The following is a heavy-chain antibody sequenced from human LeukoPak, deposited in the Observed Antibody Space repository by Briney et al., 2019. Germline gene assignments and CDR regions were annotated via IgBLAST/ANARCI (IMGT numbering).Heavy chain of an antibody. V-gene: IGHV1-2*02. CDR3: ARDLVGAKDDAFDI. CDR1: GYTFTGYY. Sequence: ASVKVSCKASGYTFTGYYMHWVRQAPGQGLEWMGWINPNSGGTNYAQKFQGRVTMTRDTSISTAYMELSRLRSDDTAVYYCARDLVGAKDDAFDIWGQGTMVTVSS. J-gene: IGHJ3*02. CDR2: INPNSGGT. D-gene: IGHD1-26*01.